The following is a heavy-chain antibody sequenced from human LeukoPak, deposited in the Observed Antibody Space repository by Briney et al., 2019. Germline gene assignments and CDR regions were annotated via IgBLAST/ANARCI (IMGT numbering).Heavy chain of an antibody. Sequence: GGSLRLSCAASGFTFSSYWMSWVRQAPGKGLEWVANIKQDGSEKYYVDSVKGRFTISRDNAKNSLYLQMNSLRAEDTAVYYCATYSSSKTGRVFDYWGQEPWSPSPQ. V-gene: IGHV3-7*01. CDR3: ATYSSSKTGRVFDY. CDR1: GFTFSSYW. J-gene: IGHJ4*01. CDR2: IKQDGSEK. D-gene: IGHD6-6*01.